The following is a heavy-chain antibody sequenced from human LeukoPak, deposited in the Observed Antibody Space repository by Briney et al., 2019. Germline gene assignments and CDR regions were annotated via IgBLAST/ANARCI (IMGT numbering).Heavy chain of an antibody. J-gene: IGHJ4*02. Sequence: PGGSLRLSCAASGFTFRNYWMHWVRQAPGKGLVWVSRINSDGSTTSYADSVKGRFSISRDNAKNTLFLQMNSLRAEDTAVYYCASYNWNFLNDYWGQGTLVTVSS. V-gene: IGHV3-74*01. CDR3: ASYNWNFLNDY. D-gene: IGHD1-7*01. CDR2: INSDGSTT. CDR1: GFTFRNYW.